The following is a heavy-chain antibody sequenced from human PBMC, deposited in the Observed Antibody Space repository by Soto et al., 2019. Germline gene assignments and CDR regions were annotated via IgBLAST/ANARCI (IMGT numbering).Heavy chain of an antibody. Sequence: QLQLQESGSGLVKPSQTLSLTCAVSGGSISSGGYSWIWLRQPPGKGLEGIGYIYHSGSTYHNPPLKIRVTTSVDRSKNQFSLKLSSVTAADTAAYYCARVPGPWGQGTLVTVSS. CDR2: IYHSGST. CDR3: ARVPGP. CDR1: GGSISSGGYS. V-gene: IGHV4-30-2*01. J-gene: IGHJ5*02.